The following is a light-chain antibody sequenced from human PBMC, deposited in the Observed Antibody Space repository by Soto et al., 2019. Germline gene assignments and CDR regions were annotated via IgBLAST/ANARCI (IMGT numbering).Light chain of an antibody. V-gene: IGKV1-5*03. J-gene: IGKJ3*01. Sequence: DIQMTQSPSTLSASVGDRVTITCRASQSISSWSAWYQQKPGKAPKLLIYKASSLESGVPSRFSGSGSRTEFTLSISSLQPDDFATYYCQQYNSYPPITFDPGTKVDI. CDR2: KAS. CDR1: QSISSW. CDR3: QQYNSYPPIT.